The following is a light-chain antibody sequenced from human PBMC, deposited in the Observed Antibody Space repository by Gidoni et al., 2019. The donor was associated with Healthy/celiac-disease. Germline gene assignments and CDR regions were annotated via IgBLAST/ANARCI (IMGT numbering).Light chain of an antibody. CDR1: SSNIGAGYD. Sequence: QSVLTQPPSVSGAPGPRVTISCTGSSSNIGAGYDVHWSQQLPGTAPTLHIYGNSNRPSGVPDRFSGSKSGTSASLAITGLQAEDEADYYCQSYDSSLSAVVFGGGTKLTVL. J-gene: IGLJ2*01. CDR2: GNS. CDR3: QSYDSSLSAVV. V-gene: IGLV1-40*01.